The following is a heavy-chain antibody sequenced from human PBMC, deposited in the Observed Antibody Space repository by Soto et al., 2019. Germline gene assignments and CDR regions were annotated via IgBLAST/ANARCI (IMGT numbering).Heavy chain of an antibody. CDR3: ATSVVNLRFDAFDI. D-gene: IGHD2-15*01. J-gene: IGHJ3*02. CDR1: GGTFSSYA. V-gene: IGHV1-69*12. CDR2: IIPIFGTA. Sequence: QVQLVQSGAEVKKPGSSVKVSCKASGGTFSSYAISWVRQAPGQGLEWMGGIIPIFGTANYAQKFQGRVTITADESTSTAYMELSSLRSKDTAVYYCATSVVNLRFDAFDIWGQGTMVTVSS.